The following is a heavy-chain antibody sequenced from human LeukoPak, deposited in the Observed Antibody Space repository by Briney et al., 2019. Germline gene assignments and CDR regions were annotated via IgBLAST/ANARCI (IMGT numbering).Heavy chain of an antibody. CDR1: GGSISSGGYS. CDR3: ARESMTTSTLDY. D-gene: IGHD4-17*01. CDR2: IYHSGST. J-gene: IGHJ4*02. Sequence: SETLSLTCAVSGGSISSGGYSWSWTRQPPGRGLEWIGYIYHSGSTYYNPSLKSRVTISVDRSKNQFSLKLSSVTAADTAVYYCARESMTTSTLDYWGQGTLVTVSS. V-gene: IGHV4-30-2*01.